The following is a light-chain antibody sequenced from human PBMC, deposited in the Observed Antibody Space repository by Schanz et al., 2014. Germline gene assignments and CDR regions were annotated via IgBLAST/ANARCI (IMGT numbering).Light chain of an antibody. CDR2: GAS. CDR1: QTITPSS. V-gene: IGKV3-20*01. J-gene: IGKJ3*01. Sequence: EIVLTQSPGTLSLSPGEGATLSCRAIQTITPSSLAWYQQKPGQAPRLLIFGASTRATGIPDRFSGSGSGTDFTLTISRLEPEDFAVYYCQQHGSSVTFGPGTKVDIK. CDR3: QQHGSSVT.